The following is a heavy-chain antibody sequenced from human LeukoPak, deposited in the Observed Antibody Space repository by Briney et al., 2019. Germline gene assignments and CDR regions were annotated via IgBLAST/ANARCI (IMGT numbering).Heavy chain of an antibody. V-gene: IGHV5-51*01. CDR2: IYPGDSDT. Sequence: GESLKISCKGSGYSFTSYRIGWVRQMPGKGLEWMGIIYPGDSDTRYSPSFQGQVTISADKSISTAYLQWSSLKASDTAMYYCATAILRRCSSTSCYKRDDAFDIWGQGTMVTVSS. CDR3: ATAILRRCSSTSCYKRDDAFDI. CDR1: GYSFTSYR. D-gene: IGHD2-2*02. J-gene: IGHJ3*02.